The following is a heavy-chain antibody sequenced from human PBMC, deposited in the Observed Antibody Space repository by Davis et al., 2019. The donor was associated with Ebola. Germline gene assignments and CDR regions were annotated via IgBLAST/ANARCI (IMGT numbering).Heavy chain of an antibody. CDR1: GFTFGDYA. CDR3: AKARGGYSGFDY. V-gene: IGHV3-43D*03. Sequence: GESLKISCAASGFTFGDYAMHWVRQAPGKGLEWVSVIGWDGGYAYYTDSVKGRFTVSRHNSKNSLYLQMNSLRPEDTAFYYCAKARGGYSGFDYWGQGTLVTVST. D-gene: IGHD2-15*01. J-gene: IGHJ4*02. CDR2: IGWDGGYA.